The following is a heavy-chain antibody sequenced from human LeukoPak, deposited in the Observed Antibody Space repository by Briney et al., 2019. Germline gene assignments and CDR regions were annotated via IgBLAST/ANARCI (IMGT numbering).Heavy chain of an antibody. Sequence: GGSLRLSCAASGFTFSSYAMDWVRQAPGKGLEWVAVISFDGIKKHSADSVKGRFTISRDNSKITLFVQMKSLRAEDTAVYYCEGDVAIVVVPAATLLRRNWFDPWGEGTLVTVSS. J-gene: IGHJ5*02. CDR1: GFTFSSYA. CDR2: ISFDGIKK. D-gene: IGHD2-2*01. CDR3: EGDVAIVVVPAATLLRRNWFDP. V-gene: IGHV3-30*01.